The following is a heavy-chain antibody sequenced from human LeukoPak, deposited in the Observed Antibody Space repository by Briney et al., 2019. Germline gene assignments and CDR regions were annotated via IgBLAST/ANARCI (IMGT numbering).Heavy chain of an antibody. D-gene: IGHD6-13*01. Sequence: ASVKVSCKASGYTFTSYDMHWVRQAPGQGLEWMGIMNPNGGSTSYAQKFQGRVTMTTNTSFSTVYMELSRLRSDETAVYYGARERAAAGIYYYYGMDVWGKGTTVTVSS. V-gene: IGHV1-46*01. CDR2: MNPNGGST. J-gene: IGHJ6*04. CDR1: GYTFTSYD. CDR3: ARERAAAGIYYYYGMDV.